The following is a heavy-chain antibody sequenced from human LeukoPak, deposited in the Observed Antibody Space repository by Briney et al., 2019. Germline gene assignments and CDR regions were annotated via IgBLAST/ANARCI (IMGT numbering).Heavy chain of an antibody. J-gene: IGHJ4*02. CDR2: IYYSGST. V-gene: IGHV4-59*08. Sequence: SETLSLTCTVSGGSMSSYYWSWIRQPPGKGLEWIGYIYYSGSTNYNPSLKSRVTISVDTSKNQFSLKLSSVTAADTAVYYCARQRRSSGYYYGLRFDYWGQGTLVTVSS. CDR1: GGSMSSYY. CDR3: ARQRRSSGYYYGLRFDY. D-gene: IGHD3-22*01.